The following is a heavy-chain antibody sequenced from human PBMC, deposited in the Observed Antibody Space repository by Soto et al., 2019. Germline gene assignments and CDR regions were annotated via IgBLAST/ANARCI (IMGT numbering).Heavy chain of an antibody. CDR1: GFTFSNYA. Sequence: EVQLLESGGGLVQPGGSRSLSCAASGFTFSNYAMTWVRQAPGMGLEWVSSISGSGGSTYYADSVKGPFTNSRNNSKDPVYPQMTGRSAEYKALYYCAMAAYGLRADDGADYCGLAAWGRVTTVTVSS. D-gene: IGHD3-10*01. CDR2: ISGSGGST. J-gene: IGHJ6*02. V-gene: IGHV3-23*01. CDR3: AMAAYGLRADDGADYCGLAA.